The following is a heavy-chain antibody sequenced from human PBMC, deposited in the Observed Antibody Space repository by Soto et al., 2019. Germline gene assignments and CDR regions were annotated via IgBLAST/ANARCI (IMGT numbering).Heavy chain of an antibody. CDR1: GDSVNSENYY. V-gene: IGHV4-61*01. J-gene: IGHJ4*02. D-gene: IGHD5-18*01. CDR2: AHSSGRT. Sequence: SETLSLTCNVSGDSVNSENYYWTWIRQSPGKGLEWIGYAHSSGRTNYNPSLKSRVTISVDTPMNKFSLKLTSVTAADTAVYYCARDIRGYSRALDYWGQGTLVTVSS. CDR3: ARDIRGYSRALDY.